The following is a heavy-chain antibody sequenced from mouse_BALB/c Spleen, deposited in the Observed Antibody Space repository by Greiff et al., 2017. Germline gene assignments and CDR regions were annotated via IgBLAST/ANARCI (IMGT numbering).Heavy chain of an antibody. V-gene: IGHV5-4*02. J-gene: IGHJ4*01. CDR2: ISDGGSYT. Sequence: EVKLVESGGGLVKPGGSLKLSCAASGFTFSDYYMYWVRQTPEKRLEWVATISDGGSYTYYPDSVKGRFTISRDNAKNNLYLQMSSLKSEDTAMYYCARDPGFYAMDYWGKGTSVTVSS. CDR3: ARDPGFYAMDY. CDR1: GFTFSDYY.